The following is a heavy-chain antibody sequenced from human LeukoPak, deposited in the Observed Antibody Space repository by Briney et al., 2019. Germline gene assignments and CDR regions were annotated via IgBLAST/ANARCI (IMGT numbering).Heavy chain of an antibody. Sequence: PGGSLRLSCAASGFFFSSYGMSWVRQAPGKGLEWVSAISGSGSGGSTYYADSVKGRFTISRDNSENTLYLQMNSLRAEDTAVYYCAKYSHDSSGSYDYWGQGTLVTVSS. V-gene: IGHV3-23*01. CDR2: ISGSGSGGST. CDR1: GFFFSSYG. J-gene: IGHJ4*02. CDR3: AKYSHDSSGSYDY. D-gene: IGHD3-22*01.